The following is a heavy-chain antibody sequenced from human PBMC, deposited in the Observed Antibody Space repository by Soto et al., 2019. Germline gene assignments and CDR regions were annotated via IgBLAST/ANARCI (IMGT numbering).Heavy chain of an antibody. CDR2: INPNSGGT. J-gene: IGHJ5*02. CDR3: ARAPPRIAAAGDNWFDP. V-gene: IGHV1-2*04. CDR1: GYTFTGYY. Sequence: QVQLVQSGAEVKKPGASVKVSCKASGYTFTGYYMHWVRQAPGQGLEWMGWINPNSGGTNYAQKFEGWVPMTRDTSISTAYMELSRLRSDDKAVYSCARAPPRIAAAGDNWFDPWGQGTLVTVSS. D-gene: IGHD6-13*01.